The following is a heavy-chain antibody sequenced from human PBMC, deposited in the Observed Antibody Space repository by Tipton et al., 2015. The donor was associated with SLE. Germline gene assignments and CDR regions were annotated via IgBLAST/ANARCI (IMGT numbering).Heavy chain of an antibody. CDR1: GLTFGDYA. D-gene: IGHD1-26*01. V-gene: IGHV3-49*04. CDR2: IRSKAYGGTT. Sequence: RSLRLSCTASGLTFGDYAMSWVRQAPGKGLEWVGFIRSKAYGGTTEYAASVKGRFTISRDDSKSIAYLQMNSLKTEDTAVYYCTSGATTDAFDIWGQGTMVTVSS. J-gene: IGHJ3*02. CDR3: TSGATTDAFDI.